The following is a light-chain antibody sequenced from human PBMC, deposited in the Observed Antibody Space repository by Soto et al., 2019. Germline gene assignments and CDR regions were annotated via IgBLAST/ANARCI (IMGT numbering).Light chain of an antibody. CDR3: CSYAGTAYV. CDR1: SNDGGSYDL. CDR2: EGS. V-gene: IGLV2-23*01. Sequence: QSALTQPASVSGSPGQSITISCTGTSNDGGSYDLVSWYQQHPGKAPKLMIYEGSKRPSGVSNRFSGSKSGNTASLTFSGLQAEDEADYYCCSYAGTAYVFGPGTKLTVL. J-gene: IGLJ1*01.